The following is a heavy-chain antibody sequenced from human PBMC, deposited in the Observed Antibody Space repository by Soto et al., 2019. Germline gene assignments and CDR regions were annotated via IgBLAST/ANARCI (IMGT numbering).Heavy chain of an antibody. Sequence: QVTLKESGPVLVKPTETLTLTCTVSGFSLSNARMGVSWIRQPPGKALEWLAHIFSNDEKYYSTSLRSRRTISKDASKSQVVLSMTNMDPEDTATYYCARTYGGKSQSNGMDVWGQGTTVTVSS. CDR1: GFSLSNARMG. CDR3: ARTYGGKSQSNGMDV. V-gene: IGHV2-26*01. CDR2: IFSNDEK. D-gene: IGHD4-17*01. J-gene: IGHJ6*02.